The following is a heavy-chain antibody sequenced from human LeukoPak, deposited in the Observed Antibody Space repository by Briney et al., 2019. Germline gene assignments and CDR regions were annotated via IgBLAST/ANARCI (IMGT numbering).Heavy chain of an antibody. D-gene: IGHD3-9*01. J-gene: IGHJ4*02. CDR2: ISAYNGNT. Sequence: ASVKVSCKASGYTFTSYGISWVRQAPGQGLEWMGWISAYNGNTNYAQKRQGRVTMTTDTSTSTAYMELRSLRSDDTAVYYCARDGQYYDILTGHDYWGQGTLVTVSS. CDR1: GYTFTSYG. CDR3: ARDGQYYDILTGHDY. V-gene: IGHV1-18*01.